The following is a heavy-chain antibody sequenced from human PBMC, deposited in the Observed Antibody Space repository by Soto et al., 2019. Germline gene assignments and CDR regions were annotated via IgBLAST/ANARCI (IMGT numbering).Heavy chain of an antibody. Sequence: QVQLVESGGGVVQPGRSLRLSCAASGFTFSSYGMHWVRQAPGKGLEWVAVISYEGSNKYYADSVKGRFTISRDNSKYTLYLQMNSLRAEDTAVYYCAKDLGLGYCSSSSWFYGMDVWGQGTTVTVSS. J-gene: IGHJ6*02. CDR2: ISYEGSNK. CDR3: AKDLGLGYCSSSSWFYGMDV. D-gene: IGHD2-2*01. V-gene: IGHV3-30*18. CDR1: GFTFSSYG.